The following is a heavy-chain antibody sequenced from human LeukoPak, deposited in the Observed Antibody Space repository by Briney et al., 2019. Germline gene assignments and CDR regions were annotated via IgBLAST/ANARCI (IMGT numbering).Heavy chain of an antibody. D-gene: IGHD3-9*01. CDR3: ARVDILTSYYHFDY. V-gene: IGHV1-18*04. CDR1: GYTFTSYG. Sequence: GASVKVSCKASGYTFTSYGISWVRQAPGQGLEWMGWISAYNGNTNYAQKLQGRVTMTTDTSTSTAYMELRSLRSDDTAVYYCARVDILTSYYHFDYWGQGTLVTVSS. J-gene: IGHJ4*02. CDR2: ISAYNGNT.